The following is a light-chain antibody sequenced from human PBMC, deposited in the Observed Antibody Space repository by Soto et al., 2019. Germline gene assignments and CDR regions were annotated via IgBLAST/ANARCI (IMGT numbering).Light chain of an antibody. V-gene: IGKV3-15*01. J-gene: IGKJ1*01. Sequence: EIVMTQSPATLSVFPGERATLSCRASQSVSTNLAWYQQKPGQAPRLLIYGASTRATGVPTRFSGSGSGTEFTLTISSLQSEDLAVYHCQQYNKWPQTFGQGTKVDTK. CDR1: QSVSTN. CDR2: GAS. CDR3: QQYNKWPQT.